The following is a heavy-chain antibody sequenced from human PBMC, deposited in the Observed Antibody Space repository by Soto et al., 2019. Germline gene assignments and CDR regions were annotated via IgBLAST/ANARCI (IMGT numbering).Heavy chain of an antibody. CDR1: GFTFSSYS. Sequence: GGSLRLSCAAPGFTFSSYSRNWVRQAPGKGLEWVSSISSSSSYIYYADSVKGRFTISRDNAKNSLYLQMNSLRAEDTAVYYCAGGLVRFDYWGQGTLVTVSS. CDR3: AGGLVRFDY. CDR2: ISSSSSYI. D-gene: IGHD6-6*01. J-gene: IGHJ4*02. V-gene: IGHV3-21*01.